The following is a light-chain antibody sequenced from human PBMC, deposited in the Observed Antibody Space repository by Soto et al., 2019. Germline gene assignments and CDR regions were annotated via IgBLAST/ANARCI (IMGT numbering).Light chain of an antibody. V-gene: IGLV1-51*02. CDR2: END. Sequence: SVLGQPPSVSAGPGQKVTMSRSGGSSNIGNYYVSWHQQLPGTAPKLLIYENDKRPSGIPDRFSGSKSGTSATLGIIGLQTGDEADYYCGTWDSSLSIFVFGTGTNVTVL. J-gene: IGLJ1*01. CDR1: SSNIGNYY. CDR3: GTWDSSLSIFV.